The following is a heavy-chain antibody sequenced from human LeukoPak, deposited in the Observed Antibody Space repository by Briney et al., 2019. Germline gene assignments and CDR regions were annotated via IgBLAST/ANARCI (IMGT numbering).Heavy chain of an antibody. CDR1: GFTFSSYS. V-gene: IGHV3-48*01. Sequence: GGSLRLSCAASGFTFSSYSMNWVRQAPGKGLEWVSYISSSSSTIYYADSVKGRFTISRDNAKNSLYLQMNSLRAEDTAVYYCARGLKGYGSGSYYIGHSLGYWGQGTLVTVSS. CDR2: ISSSSSTI. J-gene: IGHJ4*02. D-gene: IGHD3-10*01. CDR3: ARGLKGYGSGSYYIGHSLGY.